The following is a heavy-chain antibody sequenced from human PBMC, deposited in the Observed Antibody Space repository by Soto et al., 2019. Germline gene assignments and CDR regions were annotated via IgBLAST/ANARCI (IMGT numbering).Heavy chain of an antibody. CDR3: ARDRAFPPDDYYYMDV. CDR2: IYYSGST. CDR1: GGSISSGGYY. J-gene: IGHJ6*03. Sequence: SETLSLTCTVSGGSISSGGYYWSWIRQHPGKGLEWIGYIYYSGSTYYNPSLKSRVTISVDTSKNQFSLKLSSVTAADTAVYYCARDRAFPPDDYYYMDVWGKGTTVTVSS. V-gene: IGHV4-31*03.